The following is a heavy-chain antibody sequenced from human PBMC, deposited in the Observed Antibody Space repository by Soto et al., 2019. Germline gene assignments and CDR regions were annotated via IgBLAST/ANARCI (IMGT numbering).Heavy chain of an antibody. CDR1: GFTFSSYG. D-gene: IGHD3-22*01. Sequence: GGSLRLSCAASGFTFSSYGVHWVRQAPGKGLEWVSAISGSGGSTYYADSVKGRFTISRDNSKNTLYLQMNSLRAEDTAVYYCANNRGRPDSSGYYYVGWGQGTLVTVSS. CDR3: ANNRGRPDSSGYYYVG. CDR2: ISGSGGST. J-gene: IGHJ4*02. V-gene: IGHV3-23*01.